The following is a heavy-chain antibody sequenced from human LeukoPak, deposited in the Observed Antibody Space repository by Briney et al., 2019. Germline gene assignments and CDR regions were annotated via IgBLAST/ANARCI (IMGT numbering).Heavy chain of an antibody. CDR2: ISSSSSTI. D-gene: IGHD3-3*01. V-gene: IGHV3-48*01. Sequence: GGSLRLSCAASGFTSSSYSMNWVRQAPGKGLEWVSYISSSSSTIYYADSVKGRFTISRDNAKNSLYLQMNSLRAEDTAVYYCARNDYYFDYWGQGTLVTVSS. CDR1: GFTSSSYS. CDR3: ARNDYYFDY. J-gene: IGHJ4*02.